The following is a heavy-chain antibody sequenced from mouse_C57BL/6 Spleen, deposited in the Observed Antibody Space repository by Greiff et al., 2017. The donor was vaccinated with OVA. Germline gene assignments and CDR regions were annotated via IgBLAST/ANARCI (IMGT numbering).Heavy chain of an antibody. CDR2: IDPENGDT. Sequence: VQLQQSGAELVRPGASVKLSCTASGFNIKDDYMHWVKQRPEQGLEWIGWIDPENGDTEYASKFQGKATITADTSSNTAYLQLSSLTSADTAVYYCTTGATVVYFDYWGQGTTRTVSS. J-gene: IGHJ2*01. CDR3: TTGATVVYFDY. CDR1: GFNIKDDY. V-gene: IGHV14-4*01. D-gene: IGHD1-1*02.